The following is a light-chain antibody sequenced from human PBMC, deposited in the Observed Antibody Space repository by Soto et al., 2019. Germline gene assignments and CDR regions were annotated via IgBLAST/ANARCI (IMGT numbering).Light chain of an antibody. CDR2: GAS. V-gene: IGKV3-20*01. CDR1: QSVSSSY. Sequence: VLTQSRVPLSLAPGERATLSCRSSQSVSSSYLAWYQQKPGQAPRLLIYGASSRATGIPDRFSGSGSGTDFTLTISRLEPEDFAVYYCQQYGSSPWTFGQGTKVDIK. CDR3: QQYGSSPWT. J-gene: IGKJ1*01.